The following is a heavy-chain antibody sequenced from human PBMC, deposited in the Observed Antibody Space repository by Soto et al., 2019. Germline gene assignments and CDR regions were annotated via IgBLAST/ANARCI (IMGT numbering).Heavy chain of an antibody. CDR3: TRAQFRYTGTYVAADWFDP. Sequence: SVKVSCKASGGTFSSYAISWVRQAPGQGLEWMGGIIPIFGTANYAQKFQGRVTITADESTSTAYMELSSPRSDDTAVYYCTRAQFRYTGTYVAADWFDPWGQGTLVTVSS. J-gene: IGHJ5*02. CDR1: GGTFSSYA. CDR2: IIPIFGTA. D-gene: IGHD1-26*01. V-gene: IGHV1-69*13.